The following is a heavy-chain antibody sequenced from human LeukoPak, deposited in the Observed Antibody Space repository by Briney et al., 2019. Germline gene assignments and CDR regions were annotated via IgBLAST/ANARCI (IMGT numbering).Heavy chain of an antibody. D-gene: IGHD3-22*01. CDR3: ARDRNYYDRTGIDALDL. J-gene: IGHJ3*01. V-gene: IGHV1-2*02. CDR2: INSNTGDT. CDR1: GYTFTDYF. Sequence: ASVMVSCKASGYTFTDYFMHWVRQAPGQGFEWMGWINSNTGDTNYAQKFQGRVTLTRDTSISTAYMDLSRLRSDDTAAYFCARDRNYYDRTGIDALDLWGQGTMVTVSS.